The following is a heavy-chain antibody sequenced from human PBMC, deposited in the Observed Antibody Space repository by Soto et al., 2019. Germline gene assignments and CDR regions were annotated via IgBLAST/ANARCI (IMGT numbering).Heavy chain of an antibody. Sequence: QLQLQESGPGLVKPSETLSLTCTVSGASVSSTSYYWGWIRQPPGKGLDGIGRIYYSESAYYNPCLNSRVTISVDPSKNQFSLKLSSVTAADTAVYFCASGLGWFDPWGQGALVTVSS. V-gene: IGHV4-39*01. CDR1: GASVSSTSYY. J-gene: IGHJ5*02. CDR2: IYYSESA. D-gene: IGHD2-2*03. CDR3: ASGLGWFDP.